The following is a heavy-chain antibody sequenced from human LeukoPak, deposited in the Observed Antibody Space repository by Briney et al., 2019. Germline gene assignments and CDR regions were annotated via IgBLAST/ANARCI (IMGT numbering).Heavy chain of an antibody. J-gene: IGHJ4*02. CDR3: ARGDIATPGAAFDS. V-gene: IGHV4-34*01. CDR2: INQSGSA. CDR1: GGSFSGYY. Sequence: SETLSLTCAVYGGSFSGYYWNWIRQPPGKGLEWIGEINQSGSANYNPSLKSRVSMSVDTSKNQFSLRLTSVTAADTAVYYCARGDIATPGAAFDSWGQGTLIIVSS. D-gene: IGHD6-13*01.